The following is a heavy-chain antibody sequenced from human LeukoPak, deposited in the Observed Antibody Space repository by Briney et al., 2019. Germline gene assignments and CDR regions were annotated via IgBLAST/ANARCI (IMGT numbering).Heavy chain of an antibody. J-gene: IGHJ4*02. Sequence: SVKVSCKASGGTFSSYAISWVRQAPGQGLEWMGGIIPIFGTANYAQKLQGRVTITTDESTSTAYMELSSLRSEDTAVYYCASYLHGRAAIPFDYWGQGTLVTVSS. CDR3: ASYLHGRAAIPFDY. CDR1: GGTFSSYA. CDR2: IIPIFGTA. V-gene: IGHV1-69*05. D-gene: IGHD2-2*02.